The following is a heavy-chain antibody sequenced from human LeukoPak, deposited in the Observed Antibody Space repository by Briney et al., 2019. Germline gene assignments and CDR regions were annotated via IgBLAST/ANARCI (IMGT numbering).Heavy chain of an antibody. CDR1: RFTFNTYA. CDR2: ISGSGVT. Sequence: GGSLRLSCAASRFTFNTYAKAWVRQTPGEGLEWVSSISGSGVTWYADSVKGRFTISRDNSKNTLYLQMNDLRAEDTAVYYCAESTQFDYWGQGTLVTVSS. CDR3: AESTQFDY. V-gene: IGHV3-23*01. J-gene: IGHJ4*02.